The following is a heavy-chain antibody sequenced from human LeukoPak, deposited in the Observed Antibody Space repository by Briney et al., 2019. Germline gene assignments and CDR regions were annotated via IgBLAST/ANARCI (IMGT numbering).Heavy chain of an antibody. Sequence: PSETLSLTCAVYGGSFSGYYWSWIRQPPGKGLEWMGEINHSGSTNYNPSLKSRVTISVDTSKNQFSLKLSSVTAADTAVYYCARGGRGHCSSTSCYRRWFDPWGQGTLVTVSS. V-gene: IGHV4-34*01. CDR1: GGSFSGYY. D-gene: IGHD2-2*01. CDR2: INHSGST. CDR3: ARGGRGHCSSTSCYRRWFDP. J-gene: IGHJ5*02.